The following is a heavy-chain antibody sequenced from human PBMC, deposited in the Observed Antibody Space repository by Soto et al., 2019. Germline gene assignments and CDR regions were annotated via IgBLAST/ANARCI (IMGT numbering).Heavy chain of an antibody. D-gene: IGHD3-16*01. CDR1: GFTFSSYG. J-gene: IGHJ6*02. CDR3: AKSGHYGFYGMDV. V-gene: IGHV3-30*18. CDR2: ISYDGSNK. Sequence: QVQLVESGGGVVQPGRSLRLSCAASGFTFSSYGMHWVRQAPGKGLEWVAVISYDGSNKYYADSVKGRFTISRDNSKNTLYLQMNSLRAEDTAVYYCAKSGHYGFYGMDVWGQGTTVNVSS.